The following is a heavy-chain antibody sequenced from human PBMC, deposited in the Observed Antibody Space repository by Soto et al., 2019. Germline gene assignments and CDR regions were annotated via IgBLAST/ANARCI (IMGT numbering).Heavy chain of an antibody. Sequence: PGGSLRLSCAASGFTFSSYSMNWVRQAPGEGLEWVSSISSTYIYYADSIKGRFTSSRDNAKNLLYLQMNSLRAEDTAVYYCARDSSGPPDYWGQGTLVTVSS. D-gene: IGHD6-19*01. CDR2: ISSTYI. CDR3: ARDSSGPPDY. J-gene: IGHJ4*02. CDR1: GFTFSSYS. V-gene: IGHV3-21*01.